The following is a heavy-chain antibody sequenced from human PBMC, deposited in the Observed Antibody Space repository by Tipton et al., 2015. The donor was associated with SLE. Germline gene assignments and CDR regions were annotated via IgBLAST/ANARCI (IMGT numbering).Heavy chain of an antibody. CDR3: AKATGITGYSYYFGLDV. CDR2: IYHSGTT. D-gene: IGHD1-1*01. Sequence: GLVKPSETLSLTCTVSGASISSSNWWGWVRQPPGKGLEWIGEIYHSGTTNYNPSLKSRVTISVDKSKNQFSLNLTSVTAADTAVYYCAKATGITGYSYYFGLDVWGRGTTIIVAS. V-gene: IGHV4-4*02. J-gene: IGHJ6*02. CDR1: GASISSSNW.